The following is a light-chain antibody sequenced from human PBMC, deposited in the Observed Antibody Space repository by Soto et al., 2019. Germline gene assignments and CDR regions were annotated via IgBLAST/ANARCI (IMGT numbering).Light chain of an antibody. J-gene: IGLJ3*02. CDR3: SSYTSINTVVV. Sequence: QSALTQPASVSGSPGQSITFSCTGTSSDIGAYNYVSWYQHHPGKAPKLLIYDVTDRLSGVSDRFSGSNSGTTASLNIAGLQAEYEADYFCSSYTSINTVVVFGGGTTVTVL. CDR2: DVT. V-gene: IGLV2-14*03. CDR1: SSDIGAYNY.